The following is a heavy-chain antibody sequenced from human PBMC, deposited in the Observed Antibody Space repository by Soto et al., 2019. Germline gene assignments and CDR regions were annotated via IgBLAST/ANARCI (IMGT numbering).Heavy chain of an antibody. D-gene: IGHD5-12*01. V-gene: IGHV1-3*01. J-gene: IGHJ4*02. CDR1: GYTFTSYA. Sequence: ASVKVSCKASGYTFTSYAMHWVRQAPGQRLEWMGWINPGIGNAKYSQKFQGRVTITRDASTSTAYMELSSLRSEDTAVYYCARIGTGYSGYDYGYWGQGALATVSS. CDR2: INPGIGNA. CDR3: ARIGTGYSGYDYGY.